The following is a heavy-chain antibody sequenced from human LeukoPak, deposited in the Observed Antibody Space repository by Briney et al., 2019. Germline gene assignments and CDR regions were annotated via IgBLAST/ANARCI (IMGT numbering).Heavy chain of an antibody. Sequence: PGGSLRLSCAASGFTFSSYSMNWVRQAPGKGLEWVSSISSSSSYIYYADSVKGRFTISRDNAKNSLYLQMNSLRAEDTAVYYCARVTEVPYYFDYWGQGTLVTDSS. J-gene: IGHJ4*02. V-gene: IGHV3-21*01. CDR3: ARVTEVPYYFDY. CDR1: GFTFSSYS. CDR2: ISSSSSYI.